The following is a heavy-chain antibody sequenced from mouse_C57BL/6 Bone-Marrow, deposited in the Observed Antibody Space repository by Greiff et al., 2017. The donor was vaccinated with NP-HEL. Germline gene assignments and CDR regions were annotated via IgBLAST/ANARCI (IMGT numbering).Heavy chain of an antibody. CDR3: AIKYYYGSSSPQGYYAMDY. Sequence: VQLLQSGAELVRPGASVKLSCKASGYTFTDYYINWVKQRPGQGLEWIGRIYPGSGNTYYNEKFKGKATLTADKSSSTAYMQLSSLTSEDSAVYFCAIKYYYGSSSPQGYYAMDYWGQGTSVTVSS. J-gene: IGHJ4*01. V-gene: IGHV1-76*01. D-gene: IGHD1-1*01. CDR1: GYTFTDYY. CDR2: IYPGSGNT.